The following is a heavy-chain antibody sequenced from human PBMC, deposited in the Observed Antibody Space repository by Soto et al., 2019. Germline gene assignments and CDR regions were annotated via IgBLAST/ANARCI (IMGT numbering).Heavy chain of an antibody. Sequence: GGSLRLSCAASGFTFSDYYMSWIRQAPGKGLEWVSYISSSSSSYTNYADSVKGRFTISRDNAKNSLYLQMNSLRAEDTAVYYCARISFGYSYGYTDNWFDPWGQGTLVTVSS. CDR1: GFTFSDYY. V-gene: IGHV3-11*06. CDR2: ISSSSSSYT. CDR3: ARISFGYSYGYTDNWFDP. D-gene: IGHD5-18*01. J-gene: IGHJ5*02.